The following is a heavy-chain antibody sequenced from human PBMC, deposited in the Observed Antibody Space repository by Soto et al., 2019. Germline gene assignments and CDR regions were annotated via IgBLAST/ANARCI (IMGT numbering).Heavy chain of an antibody. V-gene: IGHV1-3*01. D-gene: IGHD2-2*03. CDR3: ARVEIVGFDY. J-gene: IGHJ4*02. CDR1: GYTFTGCP. CDR2: INAGSGKA. Sequence: QIQLVQSGAEVKKPGASVKVSCKASGYTFTGCPIHWVRQAPGQRLEWMGWINAGSGKAESAQKFQGRVTINRDTSASTVYMELNSLRPEDTAVYYCARVEIVGFDYWGQGTLVTVSS.